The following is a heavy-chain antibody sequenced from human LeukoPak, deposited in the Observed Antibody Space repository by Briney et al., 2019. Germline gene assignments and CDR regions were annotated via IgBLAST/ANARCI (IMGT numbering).Heavy chain of an antibody. D-gene: IGHD3-3*01. V-gene: IGHV3-30*03. CDR2: ISFDGSVK. Sequence: GRSLRLSCAASGFIFSTYGMHWVRQAPGKGLEWVAVISFDGSVKYYIDSVKGRFTISRDNSKNTVYLQMNGLRAEDTAVFYCARDQYDTWSRRGNFDSWGQGTLVIVSS. CDR1: GFIFSTYG. J-gene: IGHJ4*02. CDR3: ARDQYDTWSRRGNFDS.